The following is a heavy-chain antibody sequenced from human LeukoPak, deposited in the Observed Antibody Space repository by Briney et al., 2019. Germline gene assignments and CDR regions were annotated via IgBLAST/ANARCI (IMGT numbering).Heavy chain of an antibody. CDR1: GVSFSRYE. CDR3: ARALINFDY. CDR2: ISSSGSTI. D-gene: IGHD2-8*01. Sequence: GGSLRLSCAASGVSFSRYEMNWVRAAPGTGRGRVSYISSSGSTIYYADPVKGRFTISRDNAKNSLHLPRNSLRAEDTAVYYCARALINFDYCGQGTLVTVPS. J-gene: IGHJ4*02. V-gene: IGHV3-48*03.